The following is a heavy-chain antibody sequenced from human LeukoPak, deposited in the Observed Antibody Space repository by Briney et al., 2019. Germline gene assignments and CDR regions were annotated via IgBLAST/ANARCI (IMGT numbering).Heavy chain of an antibody. J-gene: IGHJ3*02. CDR3: ARALIAAAGTGAFDI. CDR1: SYSISSSYY. V-gene: IGHV4-38-2*02. D-gene: IGHD6-13*01. CDR2: LYRSGNT. Sequence: SETLSLTCTVPSYSISSSYYWGWIRQPPGKGLEWVGSLYRSGNTYYNPSLKSRVSVSLDTSKNQFSLKLSSVTAADTAVYYCARALIAAAGTGAFDIWGQGTMVTVSS.